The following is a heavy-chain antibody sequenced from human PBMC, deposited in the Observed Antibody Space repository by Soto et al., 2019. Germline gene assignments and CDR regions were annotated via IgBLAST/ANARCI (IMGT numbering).Heavy chain of an antibody. D-gene: IGHD3-22*01. Sequence: SETLSLTCTVSGGSISNYYWSWIRQPPGKGLEWIGYIYYSGSTNYNPSLKSRVSISVDTSKNQFSLKLSAVTAADTAVYYCAHRTYYYDSSGYYSREEYFQHWGQGTLVTVSS. CDR2: IYYSGST. CDR1: GGSISNYY. J-gene: IGHJ1*01. V-gene: IGHV4-59*01. CDR3: AHRTYYYDSSGYYSREEYFQH.